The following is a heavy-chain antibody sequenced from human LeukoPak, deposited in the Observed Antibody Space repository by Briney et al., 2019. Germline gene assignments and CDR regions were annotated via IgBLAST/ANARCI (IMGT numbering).Heavy chain of an antibody. V-gene: IGHV4-59*01. D-gene: IGHD4-17*01. CDR3: ARGGRSTVTNPGDEYFQH. CDR2: IYYSGST. J-gene: IGHJ1*01. CDR1: GGSISSYS. Sequence: PSETLSLTCTVSGGSISSYSWSWIRQPPGKGLEWIGYIYYSGSTNYNPSLKSRVTISVDTSKNQFSLKLSSVTAADTAVYYCARGGRSTVTNPGDEYFQHWGQGTLVTVSS.